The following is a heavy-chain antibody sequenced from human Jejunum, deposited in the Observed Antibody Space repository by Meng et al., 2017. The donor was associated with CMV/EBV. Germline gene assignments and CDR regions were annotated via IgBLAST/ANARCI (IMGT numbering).Heavy chain of an antibody. CDR1: SVSTNSAA. V-gene: IGHV6-1*01. J-gene: IGHJ5*02. Sequence: SVSTNSAAWNWIRQSPSRGLEWLGRTYYRSKWYYDYAVSVKSRITINPDTSKNQFSLQLNSVTPEDTAVYYCARDSVAGMSPWFDPWGQGTLVTVSS. CDR3: ARDSVAGMSPWFDP. D-gene: IGHD6-19*01. CDR2: TYYRSKWYY.